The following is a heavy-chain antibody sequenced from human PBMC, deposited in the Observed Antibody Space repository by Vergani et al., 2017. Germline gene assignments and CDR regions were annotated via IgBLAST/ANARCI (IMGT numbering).Heavy chain of an antibody. D-gene: IGHD5-24*01. CDR2: INTNTGHP. CDR3: ARGCEMATSTGFDA. Sequence: EYLVQSGSELKKPGASVKVSCKASQYTFTNYAINWVRQAPGQGLEWMGWINTNTGHPTYAQGFTGRFVFSSDTSVSTTYLQISSLKAEDSAVYYCARGCEMATSTGFDAWGQGTLVTVSS. J-gene: IGHJ5*02. V-gene: IGHV7-4-1*02. CDR1: QYTFTNYA.